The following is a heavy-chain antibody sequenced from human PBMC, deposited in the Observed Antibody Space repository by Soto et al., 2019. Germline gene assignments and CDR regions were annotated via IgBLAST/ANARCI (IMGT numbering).Heavy chain of an antibody. CDR2: LYDVDDS. D-gene: IGHD1-1*01. CDR3: ATWHEREHAYDV. CDR1: GLTVSGKKY. V-gene: IGHV3-53*01. J-gene: IGHJ3*01. Sequence: DVQLVESGGGLMQPGESLRLSCAASGLTVSGKKYVAWVRQAPGKGLEWVSALYDVDDSFYADSVKGRFTTSSDSSKTTVYLQMNGLRPDDTAVYYCATWHEREHAYDVWGQGTTVTVSS.